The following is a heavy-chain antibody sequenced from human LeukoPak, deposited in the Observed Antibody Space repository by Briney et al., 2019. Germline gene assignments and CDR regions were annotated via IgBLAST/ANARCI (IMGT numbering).Heavy chain of an antibody. CDR2: IKQDGSDK. Sequence: PGGSLRLSCAASGFTFSSYWMSWVRQAPGKGLEWVANIKQDGSDKYYVDSVRGRFTISRDNAKRSLYLQMNSLRAEDTAVYYCARDGCFWSGYHAFDLWGQGTMVTVSS. D-gene: IGHD3-3*01. CDR1: GFTFSSYW. J-gene: IGHJ3*01. V-gene: IGHV3-7*01. CDR3: ARDGCFWSGYHAFDL.